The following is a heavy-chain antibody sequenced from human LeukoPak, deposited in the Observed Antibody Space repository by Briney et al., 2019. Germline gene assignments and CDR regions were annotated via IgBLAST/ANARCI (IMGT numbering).Heavy chain of an antibody. D-gene: IGHD2-8*02. CDR1: GGSISSYY. CDR3: AYGSRRPGAYDY. J-gene: IGHJ4*02. V-gene: IGHV4-59*01. Sequence: SETLSLTCTVSGGSISSYYWSWIRQPPGKGLEWIGYIYYSGSTNYNPSPKSRVTISVDTSKNQFSLKLSSVTAADTAVYYCAYGSRRPGAYDYWGQGTLVTVSS. CDR2: IYYSGST.